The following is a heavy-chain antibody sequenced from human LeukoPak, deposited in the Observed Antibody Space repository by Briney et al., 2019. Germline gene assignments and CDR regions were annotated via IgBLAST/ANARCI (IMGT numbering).Heavy chain of an antibody. D-gene: IGHD3-22*01. J-gene: IGHJ5*02. CDR1: GFTFGPYW. Sequence: GGSLRLSCAASGFTFGPYWMHWVRQAPGKGLVWVPHINGDGSTTKYADSVKGRFTISRDNAKNTLYLQMNSLRAEDTAVYYCARVEYDTTANNWFDPWGQGTLVTVSS. CDR2: INGDGSTT. V-gene: IGHV3-74*03. CDR3: ARVEYDTTANNWFDP.